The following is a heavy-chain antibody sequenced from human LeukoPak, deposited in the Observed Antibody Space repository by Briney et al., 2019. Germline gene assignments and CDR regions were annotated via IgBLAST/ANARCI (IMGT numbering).Heavy chain of an antibody. CDR1: GGSFSGYY. D-gene: IGHD6-6*01. CDR2: INHSGST. CDR3: ARSALSSVAARPAEYFQH. J-gene: IGHJ1*01. V-gene: IGHV4-34*01. Sequence: PSETLSLTCAVSGGSFSGYYWSWIRQPPGKGLEWIGEINHSGSTNSNPSLKSRVTISVDTSKNQFSLKLSSVTAADTAVYYCARSALSSVAARPAEYFQHWGQGNLVTVSS.